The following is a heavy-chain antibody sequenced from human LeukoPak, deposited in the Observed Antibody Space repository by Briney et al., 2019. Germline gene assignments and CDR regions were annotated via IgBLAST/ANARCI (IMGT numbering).Heavy chain of an antibody. CDR3: ARGRPRYDSSGHFDY. Sequence: GGSLRLSCAASGFTFSSYAMSWVRQAPGKGLEWVSAISGSGGSTYYADSVKGRFTISRDNAKNTLYLQMNSLRAEDTAVYYCARGRPRYDSSGHFDYWGQGTLVTVSS. CDR1: GFTFSSYA. V-gene: IGHV3-23*01. CDR2: ISGSGGST. J-gene: IGHJ4*02. D-gene: IGHD3-22*01.